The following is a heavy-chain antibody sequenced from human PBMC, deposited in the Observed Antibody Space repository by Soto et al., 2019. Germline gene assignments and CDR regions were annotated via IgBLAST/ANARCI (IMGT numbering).Heavy chain of an antibody. CDR1: GGSISSSNW. J-gene: IGHJ4*02. CDR3: ARMNYYDTSGYPFDY. Sequence: PSETLSLTCAVSGGSISSSNWWSWVRQPPGKGLEWIGEIYHSGSTYYNPSLKSRVTISVDTSKNQFSLKLSSVTAADTAVYYCARMNYYDTSGYPFDYWGQGMMVTVSS. V-gene: IGHV4-4*02. D-gene: IGHD3-22*01. CDR2: IYHSGST.